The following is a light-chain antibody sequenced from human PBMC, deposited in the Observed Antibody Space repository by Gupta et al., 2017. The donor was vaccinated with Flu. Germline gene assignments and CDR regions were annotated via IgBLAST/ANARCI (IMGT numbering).Light chain of an antibody. J-gene: IGKJ1*01. CDR3: RRSAHWPWT. CDR2: QVS. Sequence: VTLGQPASISCRSSQVLVYSDGNTYLHWFQQRPGQSPRRLIYQVSYRDSGVPDRFSGSASGTDFTLKISMVDAEDVRIYFCRRSAHWPWTFGQETRLEIK. V-gene: IGKV2-30*01. CDR1: QVLVYSDGNTY.